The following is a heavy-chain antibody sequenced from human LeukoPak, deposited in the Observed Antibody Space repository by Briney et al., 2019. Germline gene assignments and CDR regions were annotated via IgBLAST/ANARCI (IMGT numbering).Heavy chain of an antibody. Sequence: GGSLRLSCVASGFTFTNYGMMWVRQAPGKGLVWVSYINSDGGSTTYADSVKGRFTISRDNSKNTLYLQMSNLRAGDTAVYYCAKSRSGITEGATNYWGQRTLVTVSS. CDR1: GFTFTNYG. J-gene: IGHJ4*02. V-gene: IGHV3-74*01. D-gene: IGHD3-10*01. CDR3: AKSRSGITEGATNY. CDR2: INSDGGST.